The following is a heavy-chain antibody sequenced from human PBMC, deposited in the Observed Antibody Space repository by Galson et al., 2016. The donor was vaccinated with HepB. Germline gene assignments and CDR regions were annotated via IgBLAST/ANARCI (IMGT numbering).Heavy chain of an antibody. CDR3: AQDKASMSVGATNFQH. J-gene: IGHJ1*01. CDR2: ISWNSGSI. CDR1: GFIFKDYA. D-gene: IGHD1-26*01. Sequence: SLRLSCAASGFIFKDYAMHWVRQAPGKGLEWVSSISWNSGSIGYADSVKGRFTISRDNAKNSLYLQMNSLGAEDTAFYYCAQDKASMSVGATNFQHWGQGTLVNVSA. V-gene: IGHV3-9*01.